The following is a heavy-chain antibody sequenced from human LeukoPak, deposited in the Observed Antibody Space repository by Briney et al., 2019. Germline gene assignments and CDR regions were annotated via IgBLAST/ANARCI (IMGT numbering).Heavy chain of an antibody. CDR1: GCSINSYY. D-gene: IGHD1-20*01. V-gene: IGHV4-59*01. Sequence: SETLSLTCTVSGCSINSYYWTWIRQPPGKGLEWIGYIYYTGSTIYNPSLSSRVTISVDTSKNQFSLKMSSVTAADTAMYYCARAENIWIDYYDYWGQGTQVTVSS. J-gene: IGHJ4*02. CDR2: IYYTGST. CDR3: ARAENIWIDYYDY.